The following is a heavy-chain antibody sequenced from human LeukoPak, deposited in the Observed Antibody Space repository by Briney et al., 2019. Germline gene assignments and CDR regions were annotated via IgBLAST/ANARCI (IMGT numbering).Heavy chain of an antibody. CDR1: GYTFTDYY. D-gene: IGHD6-19*01. V-gene: IGHV1-2*02. J-gene: IGHJ4*02. CDR3: ASKRSAVAGFELV. CDR2: INPNSGGT. Sequence: SVTVSCMASGYTFTDYYMHWVRQAPGQGLEWMGWINPNSGGTNYVRKFQGRVTMTRDTSISTAYMELSRLRSDDRAVYYCASKRSAVAGFELVWGQGTLVTVSS.